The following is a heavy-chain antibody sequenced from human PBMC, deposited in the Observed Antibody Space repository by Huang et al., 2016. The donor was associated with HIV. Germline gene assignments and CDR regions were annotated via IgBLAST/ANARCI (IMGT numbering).Heavy chain of an antibody. CDR1: GGSISSSSYY. CDR2: IYYSGNT. J-gene: IGHJ6*02. D-gene: IGHD6-19*01. CDR3: ARHGRVAGHYYNNMDV. Sequence: LQLQESGPGLVKSSETLSLICTVSGGSISSSSYYWGWFRQPPGKGPDWMGSIYYSGNTDYNPPLKSRVTISVDTSKNQFSLKVNSVTAADTAVYYCARHGRVAGHYYNNMDVWGRGTTVTVSS. V-gene: IGHV4-39*01.